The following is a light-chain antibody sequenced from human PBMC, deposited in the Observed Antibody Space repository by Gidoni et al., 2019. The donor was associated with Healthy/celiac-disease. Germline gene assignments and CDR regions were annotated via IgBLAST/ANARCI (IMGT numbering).Light chain of an antibody. Sequence: VMPPSPATLAVSPGERATLSCRASQSVSSNLAWYQQKPGQAPRLLIHGASTRATGIPARFSGSGSGTEFTLTISSLQSEDFAVYYCQQYNNWPRTFGQGTKVEIK. V-gene: IGKV3-15*01. CDR3: QQYNNWPRT. CDR2: GAS. J-gene: IGKJ1*01. CDR1: QSVSSN.